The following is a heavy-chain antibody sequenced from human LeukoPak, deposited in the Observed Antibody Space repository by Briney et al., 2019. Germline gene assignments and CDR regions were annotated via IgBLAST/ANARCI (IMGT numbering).Heavy chain of an antibody. D-gene: IGHD1-1*01. CDR3: AKGGARPLDDAFDI. CDR2: IWRDGSTE. J-gene: IGHJ3*02. Sequence: GGSLRLSCAASGFTFSTYAMNWVRQAPGKGLEWVAIIWRDGSTEKYGDSVKGRFTVSRDNSKNTVILQMNSLRVDDTAVYYCAKGGARPLDDAFDIWGQGTMVTVSS. CDR1: GFTFSTYA. V-gene: IGHV3-33*06.